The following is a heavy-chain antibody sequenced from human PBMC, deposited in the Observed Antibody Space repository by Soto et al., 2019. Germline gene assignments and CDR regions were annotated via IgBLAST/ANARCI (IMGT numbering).Heavy chain of an antibody. CDR1: GDSVSNNSVA. J-gene: IGHJ4*02. CDR3: ARTLRGRGVKYFDD. V-gene: IGHV6-1*01. CDR2: TYYRSKWHY. D-gene: IGHD3-10*01. Sequence: SQTLSLTCAISGDSVSNNSVAWNWVRQSPSRGLEWLGRTYYRSKWHYDYAPSVRSRITINPDTSKNHFSLQLNSVSPEDAAVSYCARTLRGRGVKYFDDWGQGTLVTVSS.